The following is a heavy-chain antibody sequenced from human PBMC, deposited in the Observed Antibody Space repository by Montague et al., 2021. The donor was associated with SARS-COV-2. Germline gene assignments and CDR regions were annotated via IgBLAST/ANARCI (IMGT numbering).Heavy chain of an antibody. CDR3: ARRVSSSWQRLVY. CDR1: GGSFTGYS. D-gene: IGHD6-13*01. CDR2: VNYPGST. Sequence: SETLSLTCAVYGGSFTGYSWNWIRQPPGKGLEWIGEVNYPGSTNYNPSLKSRATISIDTSKNQFSLNLESVTAADTAVYYCARRVSSSWQRLVYWGQGTLVTVSS. V-gene: IGHV4-34*01. J-gene: IGHJ4*02.